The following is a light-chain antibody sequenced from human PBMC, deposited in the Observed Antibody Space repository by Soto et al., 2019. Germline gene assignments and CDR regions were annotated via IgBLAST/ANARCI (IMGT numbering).Light chain of an antibody. V-gene: IGKV3-15*01. J-gene: IGKJ1*01. Sequence: EIVMTQSPVTLSVSPGERATLSCRASQSVNSNLAWYQQKPGQAPSLLIYGAFTRATGIPARFSGTGSGTESNLTISSLQAEDFALDYCQQYNDWPLKFGQGTKV. CDR1: QSVNSN. CDR3: QQYNDWPLK. CDR2: GAF.